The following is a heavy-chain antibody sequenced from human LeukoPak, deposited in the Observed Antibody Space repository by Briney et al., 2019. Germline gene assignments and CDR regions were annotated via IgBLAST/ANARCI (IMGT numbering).Heavy chain of an antibody. D-gene: IGHD6-6*01. CDR2: FNPENGNT. CDR3: ARGPSGIAARPTEYFQH. J-gene: IGHJ1*01. CDR1: GYSFVGYG. Sequence: ASVKVSCKASGYSFVGYGITWVRQAPGQGLEWMGWFNPENGNTNYAQKVQGRVTMTRNTSISTAYMELSSLRSEDTAVYYCARGPSGIAARPTEYFQHWGQGTLVTVSS. V-gene: IGHV1-8*02.